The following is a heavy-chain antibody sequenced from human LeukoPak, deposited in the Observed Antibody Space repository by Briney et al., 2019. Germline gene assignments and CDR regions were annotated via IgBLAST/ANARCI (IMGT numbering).Heavy chain of an antibody. CDR1: GFTFSSYA. D-gene: IGHD1-1*01. J-gene: IGHJ4*02. CDR3: AREYNWMDFDY. CDR2: FSGSGGST. V-gene: IGHV3-23*01. Sequence: GGSLRLSCAASGFTFSSYAMSWVRQAPGKGLECISGFSGSGGSTYYADSVKGRFTISRDNAKNSLYLQMNSLRAEDTAVYYCAREYNWMDFDYWGQGTLVTVSS.